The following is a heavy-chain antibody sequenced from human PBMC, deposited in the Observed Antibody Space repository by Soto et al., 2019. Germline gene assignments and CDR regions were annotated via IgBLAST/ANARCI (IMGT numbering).Heavy chain of an antibody. D-gene: IGHD3-16*02. Sequence: SETLSLTCTVSGDSISSNYWSWIRQPPGKGLEWIGYIYNSGSTNYNPSLKSRVTISVDTSKNQFSLNLSSVTAADTAVYYCARDRLRLGELSLIGYFDYWGQGTLVTVSS. CDR2: IYNSGST. CDR3: ARDRLRLGELSLIGYFDY. V-gene: IGHV4-4*08. J-gene: IGHJ4*02. CDR1: GDSISSNY.